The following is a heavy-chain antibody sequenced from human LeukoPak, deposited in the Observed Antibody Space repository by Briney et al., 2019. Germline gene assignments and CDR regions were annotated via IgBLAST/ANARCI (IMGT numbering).Heavy chain of an antibody. CDR2: IYYSGST. V-gene: IGHV4-59*01. J-gene: IGHJ3*02. D-gene: IGHD2-8*01. Sequence: SETLSLTCTVSGGSISSYYWSWIRQPPGKGLEWIGYIYYSGSTNYNPSLKSRVTISVDTSKNQFSLKLSSVTAAVTAVYYCARVYAAFDIWGQGTMVTVSS. CDR1: GGSISSYY. CDR3: ARVYAAFDI.